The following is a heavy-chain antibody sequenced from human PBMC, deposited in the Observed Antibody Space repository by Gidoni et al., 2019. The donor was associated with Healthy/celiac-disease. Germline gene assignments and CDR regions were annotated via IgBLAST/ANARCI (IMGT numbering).Heavy chain of an antibody. CDR1: GFTFSSYA. D-gene: IGHD3-9*01. CDR3: ARDGQYYDILTGYYPDYWYFDL. V-gene: IGHV3-64*01. CDR2: ISSNGGST. Sequence: EVQLVESGGGLVQPGGSLRLSCAASGFTFSSYAMHWVRQAPGKGLEYVSAISSNGGSTYYANSVKGRFTISRDNSKNTLYLQMGSLRAEDMAVYYCARDGQYYDILTGYYPDYWYFDLWGRGTLVTVSS. J-gene: IGHJ2*01.